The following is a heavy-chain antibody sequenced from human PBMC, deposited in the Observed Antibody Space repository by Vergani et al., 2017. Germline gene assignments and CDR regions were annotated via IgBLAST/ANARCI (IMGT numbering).Heavy chain of an antibody. Sequence: EVQLVESGGGLVQPGRSLRLSCAASGFTFDDYAMHWVRQAPGKGLEWVSGISWNSGSIGYADSVKGRFTISRDNAKNSLYLQMNSLRTEDKAVYYCASNAGPGSGDVWGSYQGGGDYWGQGTLVTVSS. CDR3: ASNAGPGSGDVWGSYQGGGDY. CDR2: ISWNSGSI. V-gene: IGHV3-9*01. J-gene: IGHJ4*02. D-gene: IGHD3-16*01. CDR1: GFTFDDYA.